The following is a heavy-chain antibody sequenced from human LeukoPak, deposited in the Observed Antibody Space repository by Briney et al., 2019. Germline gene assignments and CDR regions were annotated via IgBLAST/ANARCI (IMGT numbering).Heavy chain of an antibody. CDR3: ARDFGSGSYSEY. D-gene: IGHD3-10*01. CDR1: GFTLRSYV. Sequence: PGGSLRLSCVASGFTLRSYVMNWVRQTPGKGLEWVSLIYSGGSTYYADSVKGRFTISRDNAKNSLYLQMNSLRAEDMAVYYCARDFGSGSYSEYWGQGTLVTVSS. CDR2: IYSGGST. J-gene: IGHJ4*02. V-gene: IGHV3-66*01.